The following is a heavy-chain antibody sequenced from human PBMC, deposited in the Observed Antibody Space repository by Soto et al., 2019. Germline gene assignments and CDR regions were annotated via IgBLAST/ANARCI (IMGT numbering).Heavy chain of an antibody. CDR2: SSGSGGGT. D-gene: IGHD1-1*01. CDR3: AKFGMATTKRSPPYYIDY. V-gene: IGHV3-23*01. CDR1: GFTFSSDA. J-gene: IGHJ4*02. Sequence: GGSLRLSCGASGFTFSSDAMSWVRQAPGKGLEWVSSSSGSGGGTYYADSVKGRFTFSRDNSKNTLYLQMNSLRAEDTAVYYCAKFGMATTKRSPPYYIDYWGQGALVTVSS.